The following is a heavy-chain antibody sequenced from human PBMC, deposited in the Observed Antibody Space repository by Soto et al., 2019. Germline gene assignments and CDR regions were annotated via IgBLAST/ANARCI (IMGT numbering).Heavy chain of an antibody. J-gene: IGHJ4*02. V-gene: IGHV3-23*01. Sequence: EVQLLESGGGLVQPGGSLRLSCAASGFTFSSYAMSWVRQAPGKGLEWVSAISGSVGSTYNADSVKGRFTISRDNSKNTLYLQMNSLRGEDTAVYYCAKAGGYCSSTSCYTAGYFGYWGQGTLFNVSS. CDR3: AKAGGYCSSTSCYTAGYFGY. CDR1: GFTFSSYA. CDR2: ISGSVGST. D-gene: IGHD2-2*02.